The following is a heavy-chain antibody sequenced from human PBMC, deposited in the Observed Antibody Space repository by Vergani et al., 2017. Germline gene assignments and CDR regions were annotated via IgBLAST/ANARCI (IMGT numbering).Heavy chain of an antibody. J-gene: IGHJ4*02. CDR2: INPNSGGT. Sequence: QVQLVQSGAEVKKPGASVKVSCKASGYTFTGYYMHWVRQAPGQGLEWMGWINPNSGGTNYAQNFQGRVTMTRDTSISTAYMELSRLRSDDTAVYYCARDSPYSGYDFDYWGQGTLVTVSS. CDR3: ARDSPYSGYDFDY. D-gene: IGHD5-12*01. CDR1: GYTFTGYY. V-gene: IGHV1-2*02.